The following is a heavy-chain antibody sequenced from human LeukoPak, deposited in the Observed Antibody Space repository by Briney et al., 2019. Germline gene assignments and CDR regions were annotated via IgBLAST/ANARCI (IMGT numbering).Heavy chain of an antibody. D-gene: IGHD3-22*01. J-gene: IGHJ4*02. CDR2: ISSSSSYI. V-gene: IGHV3-21*01. CDR1: GFTFSSYS. Sequence: PGGSLRLSCAASGFTFSSYSMNWVRQAPGKGLEWVSSISSSSSYIYYADSVKDRFTISKDNAKNSLYLQMNSLRAEDTAMYYCAKDSAYYYDSSGYYYDWGQGTLVTVSS. CDR3: AKDSAYYYDSSGYYYD.